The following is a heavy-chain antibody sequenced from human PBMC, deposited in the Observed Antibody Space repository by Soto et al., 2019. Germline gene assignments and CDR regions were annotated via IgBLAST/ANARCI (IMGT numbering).Heavy chain of an antibody. J-gene: IGHJ6*02. D-gene: IGHD2-8*01. CDR1: GFPFRTSGVG. CDR2: INWNDVK. V-gene: IGHV2-5*01. Sequence: SGSTPVNHTQTLTLTCTFPGFPFRTSGVGVGWIRQPPGKALEWLALINWNDVKRYSPSLKSRLTITKDTSKNQVVLTMTNMDPVDTATYYCARCMPHVVHYYGMDVSGQGTTVTVSS. CDR3: ARCMPHVVHYYGMDV.